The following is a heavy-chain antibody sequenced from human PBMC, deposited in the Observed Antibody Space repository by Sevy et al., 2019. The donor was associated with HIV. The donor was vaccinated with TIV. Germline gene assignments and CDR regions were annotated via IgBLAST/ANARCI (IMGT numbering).Heavy chain of an antibody. V-gene: IGHV5-51*01. CDR1: GYTFTDYW. CDR2: IFPGDSDT. J-gene: IGHJ6*02. Sequence: GESLKISCKGSGYTFTDYWIAWVRQMPGKGLEWMGIIFPGDSDTRDSPPLQGQVTISADTSITTAYLQWGSLKASDTAVYYCARVTWNVDAPKAMVSLEDSFKYEGMDVWGQGTTVTVSS. D-gene: IGHD1-1*01. CDR3: ARVTWNVDAPKAMVSLEDSFKYEGMDV.